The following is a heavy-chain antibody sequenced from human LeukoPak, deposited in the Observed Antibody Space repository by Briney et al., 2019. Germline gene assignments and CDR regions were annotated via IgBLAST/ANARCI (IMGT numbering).Heavy chain of an antibody. D-gene: IGHD6-19*01. CDR3: ARAGEQWLVRPGQGNWFDP. Sequence: AAVQVSFKASGYTFTGYYMHWVRQAPGQGLAWMGWVNPNSGDTNYAQPFQGTVTMTRDTSISTAYMPLSSLISDDTALYSCARAGEQWLVRPGQGNWFDPWGQGTLVTVSS. CDR1: GYTFTGYY. J-gene: IGHJ5*02. V-gene: IGHV1-2*02. CDR2: VNPNSGDT.